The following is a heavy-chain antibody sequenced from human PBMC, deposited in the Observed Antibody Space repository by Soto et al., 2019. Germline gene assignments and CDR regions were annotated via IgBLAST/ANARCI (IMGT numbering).Heavy chain of an antibody. CDR1: GFTFTDYA. V-gene: IGHV3-23*01. Sequence: EVQLSESGGGLVQPGGSLRLSCAASGFTFTDYAMNWVRQAPGKGLEWDADISSGGRETWYGDSVKGRFSISRDISKSTLFLQLSSLRAEDTAVYYCARRARDGYNSPIDSWGQGTLVTVSS. CDR2: ISSGGRET. D-gene: IGHD5-12*01. CDR3: ARRARDGYNSPIDS. J-gene: IGHJ4*02.